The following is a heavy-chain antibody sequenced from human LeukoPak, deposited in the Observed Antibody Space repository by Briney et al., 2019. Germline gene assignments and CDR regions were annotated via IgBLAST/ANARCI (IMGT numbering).Heavy chain of an antibody. V-gene: IGHV3-33*06. J-gene: IGHJ4*02. D-gene: IGHD6-13*01. CDR1: GFTFRNYG. CDR2: IWYDGSNK. Sequence: PGGSLRLSCGASGFTFRNYGMHWVRQAPGKGLEWVAIIWYDGSNKYYADSVKGRFTISRDNSKNMVYLQMNSLRAEDTAVYYCAKWGLAAAGINYWGQGTLVTVS. CDR3: AKWGLAAAGINY.